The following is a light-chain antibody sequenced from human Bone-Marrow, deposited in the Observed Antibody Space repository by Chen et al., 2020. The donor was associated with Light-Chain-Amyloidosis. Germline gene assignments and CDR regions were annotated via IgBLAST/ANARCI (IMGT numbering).Light chain of an antibody. Sequence: SYVLTQPSSVSVAPGQTATIACGGNNIGATSVHWYQQTPGQAPLLVVYDDSDRPSGIPERLSGANPGNTATMTSSRVEAGDEADYYCQVWERSSDRPVFGGGTKLTVL. CDR3: QVWERSSDRPV. J-gene: IGLJ3*02. CDR1: NIGATS. V-gene: IGLV3-21*02. CDR2: DDS.